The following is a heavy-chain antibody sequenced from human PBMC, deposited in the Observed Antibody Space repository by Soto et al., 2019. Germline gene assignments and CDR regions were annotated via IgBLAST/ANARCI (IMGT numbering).Heavy chain of an antibody. CDR3: ARGVFYYYGSSGYSPDY. D-gene: IGHD3-22*01. CDR2: FDGEDGQT. V-gene: IGHV1-24*01. CDR1: GYSFSEMS. Sequence: ASVKVSCKVSGYSFSEMSMHWVRQTPEKGLEWMGSFDGEDGQTMYAQKFQGRVTMTEDTSADTAYMELSSLRPEDTAVYYCARGVFYYYGSSGYSPDYWGQGTLVTVSS. J-gene: IGHJ4*02.